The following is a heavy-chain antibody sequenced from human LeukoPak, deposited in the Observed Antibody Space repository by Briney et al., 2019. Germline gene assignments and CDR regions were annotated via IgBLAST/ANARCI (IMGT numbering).Heavy chain of an antibody. V-gene: IGHV1-69*04. D-gene: IGHD3/OR15-3a*01. CDR3: AVSLLGLYYFDY. Sequence: GASVKVFCKASGGTFSSYAISWGRQAPGQGLEWMGRIIPIFGIANYAQKFQGRVTITADKSTSTAYMELSSLRSEDTAVYYCAVSLLGLYYFDYWGQGTLVTVSS. J-gene: IGHJ4*02. CDR2: IIPIFGIA. CDR1: GGTFSSYA.